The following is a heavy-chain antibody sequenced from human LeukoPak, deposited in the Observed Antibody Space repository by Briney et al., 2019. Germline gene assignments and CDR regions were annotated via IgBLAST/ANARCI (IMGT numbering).Heavy chain of an antibody. D-gene: IGHD3-10*01. V-gene: IGHV4-59*12. J-gene: IGHJ6*02. CDR1: GGSISSYY. CDR3: ARALLLWFGELSQGMDV. Sequence: SETLSLTCTVSGGSISSYYWSWIRQPPGKGLEWIGYIYYSGSTNYNPSLKSRVTISVDTSKNQFSLKLSSVTAADTAVYYCARALLLWFGELSQGMDVWGQGTTVTVSS. CDR2: IYYSGST.